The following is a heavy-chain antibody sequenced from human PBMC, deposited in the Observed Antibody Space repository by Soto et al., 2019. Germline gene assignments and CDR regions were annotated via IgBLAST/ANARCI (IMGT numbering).Heavy chain of an antibody. V-gene: IGHV4-59*08. CDR2: IYSSGST. Sequence: SETLSLTCTVSGGSISGYYWSWIRQPPGKGLEWIGYIYSSGSTNYNPSLQSRVTISVDTSKNQFSLKLSSVTAADTAVYYCARLACSNTRCFTYFDYWGQGALVTVSS. CDR3: ARLACSNTRCFTYFDY. CDR1: GGSISGYY. J-gene: IGHJ4*02. D-gene: IGHD2-2*02.